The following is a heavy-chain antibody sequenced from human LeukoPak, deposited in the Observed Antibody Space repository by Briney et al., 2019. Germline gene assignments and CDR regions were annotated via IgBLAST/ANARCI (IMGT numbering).Heavy chain of an antibody. V-gene: IGHV4-39*01. CDR3: ARHGWLGVGGWY. J-gene: IGHJ4*02. CDR1: GASINSSSYY. CDR2: IYYSGST. D-gene: IGHD6-19*01. Sequence: PSETLSLTCTVSGASINSSSYYWGWIRQPPGKGLEWFGSIYYSGSTYYNPSLKSRVTISVDTSKNQFSLELRSVTAADTAVYSCARHGWLGVGGWYWGQGTLVTVSS.